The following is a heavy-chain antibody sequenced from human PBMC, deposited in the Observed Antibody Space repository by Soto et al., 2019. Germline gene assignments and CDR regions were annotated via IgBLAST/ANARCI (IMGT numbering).Heavy chain of an antibody. CDR1: GYTFTS. CDR3: AKSTNWDRPFDY. J-gene: IGHJ4*02. Sequence: ASVKVSCQASGYTFTSVHWVRQAPGQGLEWMGWINAANGDTRYSQNFQGRVTITRDTSASTAYMELSSLRSEDTAVFYCAKSTNWDRPFDYWGQGTLDTVSS. V-gene: IGHV1-3*01. D-gene: IGHD7-27*01. CDR2: INAANGDT.